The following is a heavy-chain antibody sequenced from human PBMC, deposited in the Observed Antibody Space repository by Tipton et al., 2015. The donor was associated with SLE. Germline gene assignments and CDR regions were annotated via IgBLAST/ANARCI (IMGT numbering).Heavy chain of an antibody. CDR3: TSLTGNNWFDP. J-gene: IGHJ5*02. CDR2: VYYSGTS. D-gene: IGHD7-27*01. V-gene: IGHV4-59*01. Sequence: LRLSCTVSGGSIGSYYWSWIRQPPGKGLEWIGFVYYSGTSGYNASLKSRITMSVDTSKNQFSLKLSSVTAADTAVYYCTSLTGNNWFDPWGQGTLVTVSS. CDR1: GGSIGSYY.